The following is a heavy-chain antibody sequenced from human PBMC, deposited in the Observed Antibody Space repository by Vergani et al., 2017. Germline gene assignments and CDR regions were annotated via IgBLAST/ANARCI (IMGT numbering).Heavy chain of an antibody. CDR3: ARQGYCSSTNCYNGGMDV. CDR2: INPSGGST. V-gene: IGHV1-46*03. J-gene: IGHJ6*02. CDR1: GYTFTSYY. D-gene: IGHD2-2*02. Sequence: QVQLVQSGAEVKKPGASVKVSCKASGYTFTSYYMHWVRQAPGQGLEWMGIINPSGGSTSYAQKFQGRVAMTRDTSTSTVYMELSSLRSEDRAVYYCARQGYCSSTNCYNGGMDVWGQGTTVTVSS.